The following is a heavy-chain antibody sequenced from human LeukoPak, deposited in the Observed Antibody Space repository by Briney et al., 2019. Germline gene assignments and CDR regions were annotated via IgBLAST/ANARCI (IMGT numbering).Heavy chain of an antibody. V-gene: IGHV4-59*08. CDR2: IYGSGST. J-gene: IGHJ4*02. Sequence: SETLSLTCTVSGDSLSSHYWSWIRQPPGKGLEWIGYIYGSGSTHYDPSLRGRVTISEDTSKNQFSLKLTSVTAADTAVYYCARNVGWYSHDSWGQGTLVTVSS. CDR3: ARNVGWYSHDS. CDR1: GDSLSSHY. D-gene: IGHD6-19*01.